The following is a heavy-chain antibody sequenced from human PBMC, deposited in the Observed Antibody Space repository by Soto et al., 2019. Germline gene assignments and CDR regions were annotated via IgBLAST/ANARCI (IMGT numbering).Heavy chain of an antibody. CDR1: GYIFTRYG. CDR3: ARVMAVQAFDI. J-gene: IGHJ3*02. Sequence: GASVKVSCKASGYIFTRYGIHWVRQAPGQGLEWVSWINAGTGQVKYSQKFQGRVSITRDTSASTAYMELSSLKSEDTAVYYCARVMAVQAFDIWGQGTKVTVSS. D-gene: IGHD4-17*01. V-gene: IGHV1-3*01. CDR2: INAGTGQV.